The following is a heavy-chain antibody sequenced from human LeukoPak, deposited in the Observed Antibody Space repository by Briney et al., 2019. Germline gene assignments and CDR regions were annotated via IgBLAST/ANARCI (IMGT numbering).Heavy chain of an antibody. Sequence: SETLSLTCTVSGGSISTYYWSWIRQPPGKGLEWIGYIYYSGSTNYNPSLKSRVTISVDTSKNQFSLKLSSVTAADTAVYYRARHSPYDYVWGSYRFYYYYGMDVWGQGTTVTVSS. D-gene: IGHD3-16*02. CDR2: IYYSGST. J-gene: IGHJ6*02. V-gene: IGHV4-59*08. CDR3: ARHSPYDYVWGSYRFYYYYGMDV. CDR1: GGSISTYY.